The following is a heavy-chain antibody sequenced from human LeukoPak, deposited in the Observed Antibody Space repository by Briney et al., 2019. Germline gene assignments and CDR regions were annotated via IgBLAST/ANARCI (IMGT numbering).Heavy chain of an antibody. CDR3: ARDPEANWAFFDY. D-gene: IGHD7-27*01. V-gene: IGHV1-46*01. CDR2: INPSGGST. CDR1: GYTFTSYY. Sequence: ASVKVSCKASGYTFTSYYMHWGRQAPGQGLEWMGVINPSGGSTTYAQTFQGRVSMTRDTSTSTVYMELSSVRSEDTAFYYCARDPEANWAFFDYWGQGTLVTVSS. J-gene: IGHJ4*02.